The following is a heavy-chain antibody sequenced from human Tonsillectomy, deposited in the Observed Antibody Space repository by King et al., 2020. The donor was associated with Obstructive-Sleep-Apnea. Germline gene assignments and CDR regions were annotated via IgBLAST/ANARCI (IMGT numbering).Heavy chain of an antibody. J-gene: IGHJ5*02. D-gene: IGHD6-13*01. V-gene: IGHV3-11*01. Sequence: VQLVESGGGLVKPGGSLRLSCAASGFTFSDYYMSWIRQAPGKGLEGVSYISSSGRTIYYADSWKGRFTISRENAKNSLYLQMNSLRAEDTAVYYCARDSRIAAAGKRHGWFDPWGQGTLVTVSS. CDR3: ARDSRIAAAGKRHGWFDP. CDR1: GFTFSDYY. CDR2: ISSSGRTI.